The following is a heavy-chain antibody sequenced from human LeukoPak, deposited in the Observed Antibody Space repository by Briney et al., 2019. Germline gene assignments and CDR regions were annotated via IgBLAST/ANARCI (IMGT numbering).Heavy chain of an antibody. V-gene: IGHV4-59*01. CDR1: GGSISSYY. D-gene: IGHD3-22*01. J-gene: IGHJ4*02. Sequence: SETLSLTCTVSGGSISSYYWSWIRQPPGKGLEWIGYIYYSGSTNYNPSLKSRVTISVDTSKNQFSLKLSSVTAADTAVYYCARGQYYYDSSGYYRFDYWGQGTLVTVSS. CDR2: IYYSGST. CDR3: ARGQYYYDSSGYYRFDY.